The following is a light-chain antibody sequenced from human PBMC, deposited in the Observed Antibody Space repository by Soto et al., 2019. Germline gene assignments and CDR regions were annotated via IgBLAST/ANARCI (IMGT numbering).Light chain of an antibody. J-gene: IGKJ2*01. CDR3: QQYGSSSYT. Sequence: EIVLTQSPGTLSLSPGERATLSCRASQSVISSYLAWYQQKPGQSPRLLIYGASSRATGIPDRFSGSGSGTDFTLTSSGLEPVDFAVYYWQQYGSSSYTFGQGTQLEIK. V-gene: IGKV3-20*01. CDR1: QSVISSY. CDR2: GAS.